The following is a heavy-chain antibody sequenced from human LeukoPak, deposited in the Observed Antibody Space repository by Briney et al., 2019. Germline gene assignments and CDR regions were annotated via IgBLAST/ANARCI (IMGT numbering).Heavy chain of an antibody. D-gene: IGHD3-10*01. CDR1: GYTFTGYY. J-gene: IGHJ4*02. Sequence: ASVKVSCKASGYTFTGYYMHWVRQAPGQGLEWMGWINPNSGGTNDAQKFQGRVTMTRDTSISTAYMGLSRLRSDDTAVYYCATINMVRGDNDSWGQGTLVTVSS. V-gene: IGHV1-2*02. CDR2: INPNSGGT. CDR3: ATINMVRGDNDS.